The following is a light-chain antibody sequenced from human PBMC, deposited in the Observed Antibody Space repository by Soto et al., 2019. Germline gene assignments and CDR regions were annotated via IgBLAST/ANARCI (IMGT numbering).Light chain of an antibody. CDR3: NSYTSNNTYG. CDR1: SSDVGAFNY. Sequence: QSALTQPASVSGSPGQAITISCSGTSSDVGAFNYVSWYQQHPGKAPKLMIYDVSNRPSGVSNRFSGSKSGNTASLTISVHRAEDEADYYCNSYTSNNTYGFGTGTKLTVL. V-gene: IGLV2-14*03. J-gene: IGLJ1*01. CDR2: DVS.